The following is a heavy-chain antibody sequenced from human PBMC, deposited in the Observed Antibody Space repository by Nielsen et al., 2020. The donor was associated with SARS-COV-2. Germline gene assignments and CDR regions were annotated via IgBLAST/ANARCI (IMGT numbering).Heavy chain of an antibody. J-gene: IGHJ3*02. CDR2: IIPIFGTA. CDR1: GGTFSSYA. D-gene: IGHD3-22*01. V-gene: IGHV1-69*13. Sequence: SVKVSCKASGGTFSSYAISWVRQAPGQGLEWMGGIIPIFGTANYAQKFQGRVTITADESTSTAYMELSSLRSEDTAVYYCARGIDLTYDSSGYYYRKAFDIWGQGTMVTVSS. CDR3: ARGIDLTYDSSGYYYRKAFDI.